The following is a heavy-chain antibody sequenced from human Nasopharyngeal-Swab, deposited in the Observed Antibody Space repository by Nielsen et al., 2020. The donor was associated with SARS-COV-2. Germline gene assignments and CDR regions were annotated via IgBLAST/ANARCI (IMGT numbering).Heavy chain of an antibody. CDR2: IWYDGSNK. J-gene: IGHJ1*01. D-gene: IGHD3-16*01. CDR3: AREDYDTHYVYFQH. Sequence: GESLKISCAASGFTFSSYGMHWVRQAPGKGLEWVAVIWYDGSNKYYADSVKGRFTISRDNSENTLYLQMKSLRAEDTAVYYCAREDYDTHYVYFQHWGQGTQVTVSS. CDR1: GFTFSSYG. V-gene: IGHV3-33*01.